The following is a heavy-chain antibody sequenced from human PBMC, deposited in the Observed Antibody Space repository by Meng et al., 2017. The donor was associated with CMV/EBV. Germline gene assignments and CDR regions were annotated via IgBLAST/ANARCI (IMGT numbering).Heavy chain of an antibody. CDR1: AVVKCGCCSG. V-gene: IGHV4-39*05. D-gene: IGHD3-3*01. J-gene: IGHJ5*01. CDR2: INSNESS. Sequence: LEERSYTSSYFFSVCAVVKCGCCSGGGWSRRRPGKVGGWIGSINSNESSYYNLSLMIRVTISIYTAKNKLALRLMSVTAADAAVYACAWEKVYMGYYENCFDSWGQGTLVTVSS. CDR3: AWEKVYMGYYENCFDS.